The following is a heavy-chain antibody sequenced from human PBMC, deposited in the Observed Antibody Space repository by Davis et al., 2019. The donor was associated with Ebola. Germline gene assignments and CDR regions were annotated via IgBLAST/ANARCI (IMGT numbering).Heavy chain of an antibody. CDR2: IYYSGST. CDR1: GGSISSSSYY. CDR3: AGGNAFDI. V-gene: IGHV4-39*07. Sequence: MPSETLSLTCTVSGGSISSSSYYWGWIRQPPGKGLEWLGSIYYSGSTYYNPSLKSRVTISVDTYKNQFSLKLSSVTAADTAVYYCAGGNAFDIWGQGTMVTVSS. J-gene: IGHJ3*02.